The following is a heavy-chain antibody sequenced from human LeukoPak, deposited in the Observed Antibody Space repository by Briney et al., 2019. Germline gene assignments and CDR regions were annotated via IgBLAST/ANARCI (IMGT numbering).Heavy chain of an antibody. D-gene: IGHD3-22*01. CDR3: AKDRYYDSSGYRYFQH. Sequence: PGGSLRLSCAASGFTFSSYAMHWVRQAPGKGLEWVAVISYDGSNKYYADPVKGRFTISRDNSKNTLYLQMNSLRAEDTAVYYCAKDRYYDSSGYRYFQHWGQGTLVTVSS. CDR2: ISYDGSNK. V-gene: IGHV3-30*04. CDR1: GFTFSSYA. J-gene: IGHJ1*01.